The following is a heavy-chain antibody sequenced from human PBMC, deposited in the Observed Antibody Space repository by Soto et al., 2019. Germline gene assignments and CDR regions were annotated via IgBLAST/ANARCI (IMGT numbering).Heavy chain of an antibody. CDR3: ARDDGFLEWLLYAFDY. D-gene: IGHD3-3*01. J-gene: IGHJ4*02. V-gene: IGHV3-21*01. CDR1: GFTFSSYS. Sequence: EVQLVESGGGLVKPGGSLRLSCAASGFTFSSYSMNWVRQAPGKGLEWVSSISSSSSYIYYADSVKGRFTISRDNAKNSLYLQMNSLRAEDTAVYYCARDDGFLEWLLYAFDYWGQGTLVTVSS. CDR2: ISSSSSYI.